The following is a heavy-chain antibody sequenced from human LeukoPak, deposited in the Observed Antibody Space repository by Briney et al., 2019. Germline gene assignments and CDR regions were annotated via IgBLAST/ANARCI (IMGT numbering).Heavy chain of an antibody. Sequence: SETLSLTCTVSGGSISSYYWSWIRQPPGKGLEWIGYIYYSGSTNYNPSLKSRVTISADTSKNQFSLKLTSVTASDTAVYCCARHLYTETTPGGMDVWGHGTTVTASS. D-gene: IGHD4-17*01. CDR3: ARHLYTETTPGGMDV. CDR1: GGSISSYY. CDR2: IYYSGST. V-gene: IGHV4-59*08. J-gene: IGHJ6*02.